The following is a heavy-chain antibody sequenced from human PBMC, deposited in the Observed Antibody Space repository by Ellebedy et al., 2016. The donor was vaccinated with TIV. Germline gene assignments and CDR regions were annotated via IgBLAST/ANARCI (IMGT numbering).Heavy chain of an antibody. CDR1: GASISTYY. V-gene: IGHV4-59*01. CDR3: ARATIPSAAAGSAFDI. J-gene: IGHJ3*02. Sequence: SETLSLXXTVSGASISTYYWGWIRQSPGKGLEWIGYIHHSGSTSYSPSLDSRVLISIDTSKNQFSLKLSSVTAADTATYYCARATIPSAAAGSAFDIWGQGTMVTVSS. D-gene: IGHD6-13*01. CDR2: IHHSGST.